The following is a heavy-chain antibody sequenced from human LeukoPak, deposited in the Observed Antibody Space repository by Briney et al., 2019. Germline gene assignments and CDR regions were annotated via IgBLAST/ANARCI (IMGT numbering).Heavy chain of an antibody. J-gene: IGHJ3*02. CDR3: ARGSGSGGIADAFDI. D-gene: IGHD2-15*01. CDR2: INHSGST. V-gene: IGHV4-34*01. CDR1: GGSFSGYY. Sequence: SETLSLTCAVYGGSFSGYYWSWIRQPPGKGLEGIGEINHSGSTNYNPSLKSRVTISVDTSKNQFSLKLSSVTAADTAVYYCARGSGSGGIADAFDIWGQGTMVTVSS.